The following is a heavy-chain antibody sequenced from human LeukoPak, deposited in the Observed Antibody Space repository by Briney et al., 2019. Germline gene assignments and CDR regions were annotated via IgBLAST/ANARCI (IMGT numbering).Heavy chain of an antibody. V-gene: IGHV3-30*04. J-gene: IGHJ4*02. CDR3: ARGLAYYYDSTAYFLDY. CDR2: ISSDGSYK. D-gene: IGHD3-22*01. Sequence: GGSLRLSCAASGFTFRSYAIHWVHQAPGQGLGWLTIISSDGSYKNYADSVKGRFTISRDNSKNTLYLQMNSLRPEDTAVYYCARGLAYYYDSTAYFLDYWGQGTLVTVSS. CDR1: GFTFRSYA.